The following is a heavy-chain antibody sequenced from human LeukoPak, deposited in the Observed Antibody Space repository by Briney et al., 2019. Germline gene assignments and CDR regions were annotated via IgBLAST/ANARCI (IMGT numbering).Heavy chain of an antibody. V-gene: IGHV3-21*01. Sequence: PGVSLRLFCAASGFTISSYSMNWVHQAPGKGLEWVSSISSSSSYIYYADSVKGRFTISRDNAKNSLYLQMNSLRAEDTAVYYCARGSGSGSYDAFDIWGQGTMVTVSS. CDR1: GFTISSYS. J-gene: IGHJ3*02. CDR2: ISSSSSYI. CDR3: ARGSGSGSYDAFDI. D-gene: IGHD3-10*01.